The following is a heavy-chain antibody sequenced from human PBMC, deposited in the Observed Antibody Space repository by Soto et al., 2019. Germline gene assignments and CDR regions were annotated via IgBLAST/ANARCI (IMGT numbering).Heavy chain of an antibody. CDR1: GYTFTSYY. D-gene: IGHD3-3*01. J-gene: IGHJ6*02. Sequence: ASVKVSCKASGYTFTSYYMHWVRQAPGQGLEWMGIINPSGGSTSYAQKFQGRATMTRDTSTSTVYMELSSLRSEDTAVYYCARQPTYYDFWSGYSLGPYYYYGMDVWAKGPRSPSP. V-gene: IGHV1-46*01. CDR3: ARQPTYYDFWSGYSLGPYYYYGMDV. CDR2: INPSGGST.